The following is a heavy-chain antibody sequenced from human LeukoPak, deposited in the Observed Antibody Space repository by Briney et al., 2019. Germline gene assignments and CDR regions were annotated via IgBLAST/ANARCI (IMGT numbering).Heavy chain of an antibody. CDR2: INSDGSST. D-gene: IGHD3-16*01. V-gene: IGHV3-74*01. J-gene: IGHJ6*02. Sequence: GGSLRLSCAASGFTFSSYWMHWVRQAPGKGLVWVSRINSDGSSTSYADSVKGRFTISRDNAKNTLYLQMNSLRAEDTAVYYCASLGGDEEGYYYSGMDVWGQGTTVTVSS. CDR3: ASLGGDEEGYYYSGMDV. CDR1: GFTFSSYW.